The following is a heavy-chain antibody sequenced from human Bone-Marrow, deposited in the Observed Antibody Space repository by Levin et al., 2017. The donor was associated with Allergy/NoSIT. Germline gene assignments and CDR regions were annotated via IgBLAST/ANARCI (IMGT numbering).Heavy chain of an antibody. V-gene: IGHV3-23*01. Sequence: GGSLRLSCAASGFTFSSYAMSWVRQAPGKGLEWVSAISGSGGSTYYADSVKGRFTISRVNSKNTLYLQMNSLRAEDTAVYYCAKDRGFLEWLSGYWGQGTLVTVSS. CDR2: ISGSGGST. D-gene: IGHD3-3*01. CDR3: AKDRGFLEWLSGY. CDR1: GFTFSSYA. J-gene: IGHJ4*02.